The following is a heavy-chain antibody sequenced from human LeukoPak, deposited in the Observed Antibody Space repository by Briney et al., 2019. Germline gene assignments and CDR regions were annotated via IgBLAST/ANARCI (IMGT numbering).Heavy chain of an antibody. CDR1: GFTFSSYW. CDR2: INSDGSST. Sequence: GGSLRLSCAASGFTFSSYWMHWVRQAPRKGLVWVSRINSDGSSTSYADSVKGRFTISRDNAKNTLYLQMNSLRAEDTAVYYCARGHSGSYYYSVDYWGQGTLVTVSS. J-gene: IGHJ4*02. CDR3: ARGHSGSYYYSVDY. D-gene: IGHD1-26*01. V-gene: IGHV3-74*01.